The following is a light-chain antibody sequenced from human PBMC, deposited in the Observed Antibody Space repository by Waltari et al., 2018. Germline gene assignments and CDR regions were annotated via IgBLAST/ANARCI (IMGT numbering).Light chain of an antibody. CDR3: SSYTSSGTRV. J-gene: IGLJ3*02. CDR2: DAT. V-gene: IGLV2-14*01. CDR1: SSDVGGYTS. Sequence: QSALTQPASVSGSPGQSITISCSGTSSDVGGYTSGSWYQQQPGKAPKLMIYDATNRPSGVSDRFSGSKSGNTASLTISGLQAEDEADYYCSSYTSSGTRVFGGGTKLTVL.